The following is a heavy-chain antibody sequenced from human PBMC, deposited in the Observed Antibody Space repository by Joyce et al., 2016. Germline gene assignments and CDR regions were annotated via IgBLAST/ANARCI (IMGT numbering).Heavy chain of an antibody. Sequence: QVQLVESGGGVVQPGRSLRLSCAASGFAFGTYGMHWVRQAPGKGLEWVAVRWYDGNNKYYADSVKGRFTISRDNSKDTLFLQMNNLRAEDTAVYYCVKGVHDFGDDWGQGTLVTVSS. CDR3: VKGVHDFGDD. V-gene: IGHV3-33*06. D-gene: IGHD4-17*01. J-gene: IGHJ4*02. CDR2: RWYDGNNK. CDR1: GFAFGTYG.